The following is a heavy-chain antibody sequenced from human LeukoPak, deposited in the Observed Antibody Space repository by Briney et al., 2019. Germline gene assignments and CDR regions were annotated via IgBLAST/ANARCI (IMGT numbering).Heavy chain of an antibody. J-gene: IGHJ4*02. V-gene: IGHV3-30*04. CDR1: GFMFSDHA. CDR3: ARQMTSTRLFDS. CDR2: IGSDGSKK. D-gene: IGHD5/OR15-5a*01. Sequence: GRSLRLSCVASGFMFSDHAFHWVRQSPDKGLEWVALIGSDGSKKYYADSVQGRFTVSRENSKNTLFLQMNTLRADDTAVYFCARQMTSTRLFDSWGQGTLVTLSS.